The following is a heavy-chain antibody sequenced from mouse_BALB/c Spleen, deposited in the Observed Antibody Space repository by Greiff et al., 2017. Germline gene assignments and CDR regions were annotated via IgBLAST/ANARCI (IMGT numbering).Heavy chain of an antibody. CDR1: GYTFTSYT. CDR2: INPSSGYT. D-gene: IGHD1-2*01. V-gene: IGHV1-4*02. Sequence: QVQLQQSAAELARPGASVKMSCKASGYTFTSYTMHWVKQRPGQGLEWIGYINPSSGYTEYNQKFKDKTTLTADKSSSTAYMQLSSLTSEDSAVYYCARGYYGYRFAYWGQGTLVTVSA. CDR3: ARGYYGYRFAY. J-gene: IGHJ3*01.